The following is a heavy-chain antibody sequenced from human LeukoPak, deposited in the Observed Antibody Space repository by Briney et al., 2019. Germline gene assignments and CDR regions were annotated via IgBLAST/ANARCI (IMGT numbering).Heavy chain of an antibody. CDR2: FDPEGGKT. Sequence: ASVKVSCKVSGYTLTALSMHWVRQAPGKGLEWMGGFDPEGGKTIYAQNLQGRVTMTEDTSTDTAYMELRSLRSEDTAVYYCATDGNWGNFDFWGQGTLVTASS. V-gene: IGHV1-24*01. D-gene: IGHD7-27*01. J-gene: IGHJ4*02. CDR1: GYTLTALS. CDR3: ATDGNWGNFDF.